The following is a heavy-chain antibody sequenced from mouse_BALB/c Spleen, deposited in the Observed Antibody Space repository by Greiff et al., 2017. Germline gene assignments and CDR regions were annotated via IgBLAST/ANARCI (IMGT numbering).Heavy chain of an antibody. Sequence: QVQLKESGPGLVQPSQSLSITCTVSGFSLTSYGVHWVRQSPGKGLEWLGVIWSGGSTDYNAAFISRLSISKDNSKSQVFFKMNSLQANDTAIYYCARKGGNYLYAMDYWGQGTSVTVSS. CDR3: ARKGGNYLYAMDY. CDR2: IWSGGST. CDR1: GFSLTSYG. J-gene: IGHJ4*01. D-gene: IGHD2-1*01. V-gene: IGHV2-2*02.